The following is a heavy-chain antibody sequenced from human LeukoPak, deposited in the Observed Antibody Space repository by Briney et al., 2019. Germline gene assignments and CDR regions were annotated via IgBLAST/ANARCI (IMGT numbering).Heavy chain of an antibody. CDR3: AKRGVVVRVILIGFHKEAYYFDS. Sequence: GGSLRLSCEVSGITLSNYGMSWVRQAPGKGLEWVAGISGSGGSTNYADSVKGRFTISRDNPKNTLYLQMNSLRAEDTAVYFCAKRGVVVRVILIGFHKEAYYFDSWGQGALVSVSS. V-gene: IGHV3-23*01. CDR2: ISGSGGST. J-gene: IGHJ4*02. D-gene: IGHD3-10*01. CDR1: GITLSNYG.